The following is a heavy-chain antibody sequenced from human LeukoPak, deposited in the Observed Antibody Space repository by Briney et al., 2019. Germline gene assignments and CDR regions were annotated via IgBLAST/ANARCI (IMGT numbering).Heavy chain of an antibody. J-gene: IGHJ5*02. D-gene: IGHD3-16*01. Sequence: GASVKVSCKASGYTFTSYGISWVRQAPGQGLEWMGYIITYNGNTNYAQKLQGRVTMTTDTSTSTAYMELRGLRSDDTAVYYCARDTKRSRARWENLGIDPWGQGTLVTVSS. CDR2: IITYNGNT. CDR3: ARDTKRSRARWENLGIDP. V-gene: IGHV1-18*01. CDR1: GYTFTSYG.